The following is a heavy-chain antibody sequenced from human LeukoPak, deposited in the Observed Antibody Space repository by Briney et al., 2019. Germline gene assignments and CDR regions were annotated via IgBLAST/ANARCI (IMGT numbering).Heavy chain of an antibody. V-gene: IGHV3-9*01. CDR2: ISWNSGSI. CDR3: AKDVYGSGSRHYFDY. D-gene: IGHD3-10*01. CDR1: GFTFDDYA. Sequence: PGGSLRLSCAASGFTFDDYAMHWVRQAPGKGLEWVSGISWNSGSIGYADSVKGRFTISRDNAKNSLYLQMNSLRAEDTALYYCAKDVYGSGSRHYFDYWGQGTLVTVSS. J-gene: IGHJ4*02.